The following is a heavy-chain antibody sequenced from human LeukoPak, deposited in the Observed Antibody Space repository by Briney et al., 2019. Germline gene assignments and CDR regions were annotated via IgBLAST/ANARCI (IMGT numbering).Heavy chain of an antibody. CDR2: ISGSGGST. CDR3: ANLPQAARSGYYYYGMDV. CDR1: GFTFSSYA. V-gene: IGHV3-23*01. Sequence: PGGSLRLSCAASGFTFSSYAMSWVRQAPGKGLEWFSAISGSGGSTYYADSVKGRFTISRDNSKNTLYLQMNSLRAEDTAVYYCANLPQAARSGYYYYGMDVWGQGTTVTVSS. D-gene: IGHD6-6*01. J-gene: IGHJ6*02.